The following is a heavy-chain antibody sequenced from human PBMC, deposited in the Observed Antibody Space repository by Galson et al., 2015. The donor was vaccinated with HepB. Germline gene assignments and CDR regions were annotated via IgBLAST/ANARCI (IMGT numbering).Heavy chain of an antibody. D-gene: IGHD3-3*01. CDR1: GYTFTSYG. CDR3: ARDGVSYHDFWSGYSLEGYYYYMDV. V-gene: IGHV1-18*01. J-gene: IGHJ6*03. Sequence: QSGAEVKKSGASVKVSCKASGYTFTSYGISWVRQAPGQGLEWMGWISAYNGNTNYAQKLQGRVTMTTDTSTSTAYMELRSLRSDDTAVYYCARDGVSYHDFWSGYSLEGYYYYMDVWGKGTTVTVSS. CDR2: ISAYNGNT.